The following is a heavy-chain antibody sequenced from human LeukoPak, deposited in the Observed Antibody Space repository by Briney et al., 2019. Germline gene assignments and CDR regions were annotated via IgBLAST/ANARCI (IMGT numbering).Heavy chain of an antibody. CDR2: ISSSGSTI. CDR1: GFTFSISW. CDR3: ARMGESDYFDY. Sequence: GGSLRLSCVASGFTFSISWVTWVRQAPGKGLEWVSYISSSGSTIYYADSVKGRFTISRDNAKNSLYLQMNSLRAEDTAVYYCARMGESDYFDYWGQGTLVTVSS. V-gene: IGHV3-48*04. D-gene: IGHD3-16*01. J-gene: IGHJ4*02.